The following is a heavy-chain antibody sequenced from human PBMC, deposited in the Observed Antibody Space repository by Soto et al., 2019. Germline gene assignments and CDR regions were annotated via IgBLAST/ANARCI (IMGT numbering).Heavy chain of an antibody. CDR2: ISYDGSNK. CDR3: ARDLGGYYGSGSYYNWFDP. Sequence: HPGGSLRLSCAASGFTFSSYAMHWVRQAPGKGLEWVAVISYDGSNKYYADSVKGRFTISRDNSKNTLYLQMNSLRAEDTAVYYCARDLGGYYGSGSYYNWFDPWGQGTLVTVSS. D-gene: IGHD3-10*01. CDR1: GFTFSSYA. J-gene: IGHJ5*02. V-gene: IGHV3-30-3*01.